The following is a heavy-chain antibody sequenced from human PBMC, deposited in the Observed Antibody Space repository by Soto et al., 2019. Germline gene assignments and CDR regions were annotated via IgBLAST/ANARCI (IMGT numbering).Heavy chain of an antibody. Sequence: PSETLSLTCTVSCGSISSYYWSWIRQPPGKGLEWIGYIYYSGSTNYNPSLKSRVTISVDTSKNQFSLKLSSVTAADTAVYYCARLYSSIDYWGQGTLVTVSS. V-gene: IGHV4-59*01. J-gene: IGHJ4*02. D-gene: IGHD6-13*01. CDR2: IYYSGST. CDR3: ARLYSSIDY. CDR1: CGSISSYY.